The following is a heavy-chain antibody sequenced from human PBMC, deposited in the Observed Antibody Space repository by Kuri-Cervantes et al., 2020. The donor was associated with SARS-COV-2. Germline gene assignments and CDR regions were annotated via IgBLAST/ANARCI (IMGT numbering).Heavy chain of an antibody. CDR3: AKCGEHVLRFLEWRNDDFDY. D-gene: IGHD3-3*01. CDR1: GFTFSSYA. J-gene: IGHJ4*02. V-gene: IGHV3-23*01. Sequence: GGSLRLSCAASGFTFSSYAMSWVRQAPGKGLEWVSAISGSGGSTYYADSVKGRFTISRDNSKNTLYLQMNSLRAEDTAVYYCAKCGEHVLRFLEWRNDDFDYWGQGTLVTVSS. CDR2: ISGSGGST.